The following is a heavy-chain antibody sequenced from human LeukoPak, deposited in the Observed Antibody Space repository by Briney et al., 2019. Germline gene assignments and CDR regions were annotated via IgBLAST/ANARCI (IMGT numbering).Heavy chain of an antibody. CDR3: ARAVESSSWYGGELGY. V-gene: IGHV3-66*01. J-gene: IGHJ4*02. CDR2: TFTGGST. Sequence: GGSLRLSCAASGFTVSSNYITWVRRAPGKGLEWVSVTFTGGSTYYAGSVKGRFTISRDNSKTTVYLQMNSLRAEDTAVYYCARAVESSSWYGGELGYWGQGTLVTVSS. CDR1: GFTVSSNY. D-gene: IGHD6-13*01.